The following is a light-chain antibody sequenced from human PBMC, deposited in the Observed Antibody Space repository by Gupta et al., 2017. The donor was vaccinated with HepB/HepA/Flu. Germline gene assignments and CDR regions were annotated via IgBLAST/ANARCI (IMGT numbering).Light chain of an antibody. CDR2: KDS. CDR1: ALPKQY. J-gene: IGLJ2*01. V-gene: IGLV3-25*03. CDR3: QSADSSGVV. Sequence: SSKLTPPPSVLLSPGQTARITCSGDALPKQYAYWYQQKPGQAPVLVIYKDSERPSGIPERFSGSSSGTTVTLTISGVQAEDEADYYCQSADSSGVVFGGGTKLTVL.